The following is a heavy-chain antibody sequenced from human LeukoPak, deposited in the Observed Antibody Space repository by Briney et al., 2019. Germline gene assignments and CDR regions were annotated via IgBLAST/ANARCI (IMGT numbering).Heavy chain of an antibody. CDR3: ARPTRITIFGVVILDAFNI. CDR2: INYSGST. Sequence: SETLSLTCAVYGGSFSGYYWSWIRQPPGKGLEWIGEINYSGSTNYNPSLKSRVTISVDTSKNQFSLKLSSVTAADTAVYYCARPTRITIFGVVILDAFNIWGQGTMVTVSS. D-gene: IGHD3-3*01. CDR1: GGSFSGYY. J-gene: IGHJ3*02. V-gene: IGHV4-34*01.